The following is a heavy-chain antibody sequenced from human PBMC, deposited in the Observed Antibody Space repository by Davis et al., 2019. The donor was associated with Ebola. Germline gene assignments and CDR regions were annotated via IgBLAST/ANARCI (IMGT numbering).Heavy chain of an antibody. CDR3: ARAQFPTTSDH. D-gene: IGHD1-1*01. V-gene: IGHV1-18*01. CDR1: GYTFTSYA. CDR2: INPHNGNT. Sequence: AASVKVSCKASGYTFTSYAMNWVRQAPGQGLEWMGWINPHNGNTNYAQNVQGRVTMTTDTSTSTAYMEVGGLRSDDTAVYYCARAQFPTTSDHWGQGTLVTVSS. J-gene: IGHJ4*02.